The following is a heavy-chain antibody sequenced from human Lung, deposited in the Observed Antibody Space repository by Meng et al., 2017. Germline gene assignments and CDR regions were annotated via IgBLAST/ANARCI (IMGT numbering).Heavy chain of an antibody. CDR3: ARGPTTMAHDFDY. V-gene: IGHV4-34*01. Sequence: QVRLRQWGAGLLTPAETLSLTCVVSGGSFSDYYWSWIRQPPGKGLEWIGEINHSGSTNYNPSLESRATISVDTSQNNLSLKLSSVTAADSAVYYCARGPTTMAHDFDYWGQGTLVTVSS. CDR2: INHSGST. CDR1: GGSFSDYY. D-gene: IGHD4-11*01. J-gene: IGHJ4*02.